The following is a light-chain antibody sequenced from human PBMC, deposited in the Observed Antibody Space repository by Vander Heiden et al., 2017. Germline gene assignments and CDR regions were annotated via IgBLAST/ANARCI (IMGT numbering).Light chain of an antibody. CDR2: GAS. CDR1: QNIRT. V-gene: IGKV3-15*01. Sequence: EIVMTQSPATLSVSPGERATLSCRGSQNIRTLLIYGASTRATGFPARFSGSGSGTEFTLSISSLQSEDVAVYYCQQYNNWPPRYTFGQGTKLEIK. J-gene: IGKJ2*01. CDR3: QQYNNWPPRYT.